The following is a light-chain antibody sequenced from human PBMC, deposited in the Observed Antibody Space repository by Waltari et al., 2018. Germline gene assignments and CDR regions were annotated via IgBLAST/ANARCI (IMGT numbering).Light chain of an antibody. CDR1: QSLLYSNGITY. CDR3: MQALQTPFT. Sequence: EIVMTQSPLSLPVTPGEPASISCRSSQSLLYSNGITYLDWYVQKPGQSPQLLMYLGSNRASGVPDRFSGSGSGIDFTLKISRVEAEDVGVYYCMQALQTPFTFGGGTKVEIK. J-gene: IGKJ4*01. CDR2: LGS. V-gene: IGKV2-28*01.